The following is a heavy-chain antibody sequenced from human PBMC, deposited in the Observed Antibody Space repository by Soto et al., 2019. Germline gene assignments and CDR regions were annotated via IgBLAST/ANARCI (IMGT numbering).Heavy chain of an antibody. J-gene: IGHJ4*02. CDR3: ARSRFKDIVVVPAARADY. CDR1: GGSFSGYY. D-gene: IGHD2-2*01. CDR2: INHSGST. Sequence: SETLSLTCAVYGGSFSGYYWSWIRQPPGKGLEWIGEINHSGSTNYNPSLKSRVTISVDTSKNQFSLKLSSVTAADTAVYYCARSRFKDIVVVPAARADYWGQGTLVTVSS. V-gene: IGHV4-34*01.